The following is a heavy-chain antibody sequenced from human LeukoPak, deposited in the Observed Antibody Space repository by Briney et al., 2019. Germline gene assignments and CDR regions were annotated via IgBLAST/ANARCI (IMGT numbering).Heavy chain of an antibody. CDR3: VREMWGTYRETDY. CDR2: INPDSGAT. D-gene: IGHD3-16*01. Sequence: GASVTVSCKASGYTFTGHFMHWVRQAPGQGLEWMGWINPDSGATNYARKFQGRVTMARDMSVSTAYMELSSLRSDDTATYYCVREMWGTYRETDYWGQGTLVTVSS. V-gene: IGHV1-2*02. J-gene: IGHJ4*02. CDR1: GYTFTGHF.